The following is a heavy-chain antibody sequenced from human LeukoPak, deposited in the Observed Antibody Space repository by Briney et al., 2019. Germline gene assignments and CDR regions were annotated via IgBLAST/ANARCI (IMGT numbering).Heavy chain of an antibody. CDR1: GFTFSSYA. CDR3: AKDDKRGYYGSGSQSDY. CDR2: ISGSGGST. J-gene: IGHJ4*02. D-gene: IGHD3-10*01. Sequence: GGSLRLSCAASGFTFSSYAMGWVRQAPGKGLEWVSTISGSGGSTYSADSVKGRFTISRDNSKNTLYLQMNSLRAEDTAVYYCAKDDKRGYYGSGSQSDYWGQGTLVTVSS. V-gene: IGHV3-23*01.